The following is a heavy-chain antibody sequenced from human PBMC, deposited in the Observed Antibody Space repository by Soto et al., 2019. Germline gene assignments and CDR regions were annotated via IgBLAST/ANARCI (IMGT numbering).Heavy chain of an antibody. D-gene: IGHD3-16*01. V-gene: IGHV4-39*02. CDR3: ARTVTTSGGRYSFDS. J-gene: IGHJ4*02. CDR1: GVSITSSSYY. CDR2: IHYSGST. Sequence: PSGTLSLTCSASGVSITSSSYYWVCIPRPPGKGLEWIVTIHYSGSTYYNPTLNSRITITVNSSKTHFFLKLRSVTAAATAVYFCARTVTTSGGRYSFDSWGRGTQVTVGS.